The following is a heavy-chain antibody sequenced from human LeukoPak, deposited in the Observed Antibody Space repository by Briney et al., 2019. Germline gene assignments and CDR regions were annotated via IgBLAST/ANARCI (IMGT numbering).Heavy chain of an antibody. V-gene: IGHV4-4*02. J-gene: IGHJ4*02. CDR3: ARAGVTLTAFDY. CDR2: IYHSGST. Sequence: PGGSLRLSCAASGFTFSNAWMTWVRQAPGKGLEWVGEIYHSGSTNYNPSLKSRVTISVDKSKNQFSLKLSSVTAADTAVYYCARAGVTLTAFDYWGQGTLVTVSS. CDR1: GFTFSNAW. D-gene: IGHD3-9*01.